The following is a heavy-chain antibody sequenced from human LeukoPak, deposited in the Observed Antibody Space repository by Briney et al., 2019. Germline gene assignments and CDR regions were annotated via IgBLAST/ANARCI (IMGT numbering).Heavy chain of an antibody. D-gene: IGHD6-13*01. CDR3: ARGWRSSLGNWFDP. CDR1: GYTFTSYD. V-gene: IGHV1-8*01. J-gene: IGHJ5*02. CDR2: MNPSSGNT. Sequence: ASVKVSCKASGYTFTSYDINWVRQATGQGLEWMGWMNPSSGNTGYAQKFQGRVTMTRNTSISTAYMELSSLRSEDTAVYYCARGWRSSLGNWFDPWGQRTLVTVSS.